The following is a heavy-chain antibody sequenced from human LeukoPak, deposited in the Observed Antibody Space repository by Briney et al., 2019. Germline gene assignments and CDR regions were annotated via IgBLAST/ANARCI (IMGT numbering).Heavy chain of an antibody. J-gene: IGHJ6*03. CDR1: GDSVSSNSAA. CDR2: TYYRSKWYN. V-gene: IGHV6-1*01. Sequence: SQTLSLTCAISGDSVSSNSAAWNWIRQSPSRGLEWLGRTYYRSKWYNDYAVSVKSRITINPDTSKNQFSLQLNSVTPEDTAVYYCARQAGIQLWSPHLHYYYYMDVWGKGTTVTVSS. CDR3: ARQAGIQLWSPHLHYYYYMDV. D-gene: IGHD5-18*01.